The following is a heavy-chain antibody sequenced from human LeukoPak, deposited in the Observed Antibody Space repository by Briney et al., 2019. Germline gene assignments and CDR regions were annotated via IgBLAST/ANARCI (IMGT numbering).Heavy chain of an antibody. Sequence: PSETLSLTCTVSGGSISSYYWSWIRQPPGKGLEWIGYIYYSGSTNYNPSLKSRVTISVDTSKNQFSLKLSSVTAADTAVYYCARDSFGYCSSTSCSPGQQLALDYWGQGTLVTVSS. J-gene: IGHJ4*02. CDR1: GGSISSYY. CDR2: IYYSGST. V-gene: IGHV4-59*01. CDR3: ARDSFGYCSSTSCSPGQQLALDY. D-gene: IGHD2-2*03.